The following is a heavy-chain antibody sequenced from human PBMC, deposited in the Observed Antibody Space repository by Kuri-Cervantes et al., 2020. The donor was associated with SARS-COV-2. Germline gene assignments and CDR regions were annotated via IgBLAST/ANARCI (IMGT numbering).Heavy chain of an antibody. J-gene: IGHJ5*02. CDR1: GYTFTGYY. CDR3: ARDGEYYYDSSGYFNWFDP. CDR2: INPNSGGT. Sequence: ASVKVSCKASGYTFTGYYMHWVRQAPGQGLEWMGWINPNSGGTNYAQKFQGRVTMTRDTSISTAYMELSRLRSDGTAVYYCARDGEYYYDSSGYFNWFDPWGQGTLVTVSS. V-gene: IGHV1-2*02. D-gene: IGHD3-22*01.